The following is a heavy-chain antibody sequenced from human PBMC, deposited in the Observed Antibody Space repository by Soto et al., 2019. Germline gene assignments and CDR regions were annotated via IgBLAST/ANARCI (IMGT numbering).Heavy chain of an antibody. J-gene: IGHJ6*02. Sequence: ASVKVSCKASGYAFTSYAMHWVRQAPGQRLEWMGWINAGNGNTKYSQKFQGRVTITRDTSASTAYMELSSLRSEDTAVYYCARSRFAGAVAGATHGMDVWGQGTTVTVSS. V-gene: IGHV1-3*01. CDR1: GYAFTSYA. CDR2: INAGNGNT. CDR3: ARSRFAGAVAGATHGMDV. D-gene: IGHD6-19*01.